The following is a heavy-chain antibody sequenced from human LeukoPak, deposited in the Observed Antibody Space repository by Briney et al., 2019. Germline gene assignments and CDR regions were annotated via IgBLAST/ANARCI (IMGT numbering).Heavy chain of an antibody. V-gene: IGHV3-23*01. J-gene: IGHJ4*02. CDR1: GFTFSSYE. Sequence: SGGSLRLSCAASGFTFSSYEMNWVRQAPGKGLEGVSAISGSGGSTYYADSVKGRFTISRDNSKNTLYLQMNSLRAEDTAVYYCAKDLRTPATSGSLDYWGQGTLVTVSS. CDR2: ISGSGGST. CDR3: AKDLRTPATSGSLDY. D-gene: IGHD1-26*01.